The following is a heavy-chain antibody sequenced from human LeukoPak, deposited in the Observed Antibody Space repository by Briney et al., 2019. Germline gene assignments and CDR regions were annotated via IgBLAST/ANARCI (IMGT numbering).Heavy chain of an antibody. CDR3: ARDGWFGDYNWFDP. CDR2: ISPDGSIT. CDR1: GFSLKTFW. D-gene: IGHD3-10*01. V-gene: IGHV3-74*01. Sequence: GGSLRLSCAASGFSLKTFWIHWIRQAPGGRLVWVSRISPDGSITTYADSVKGRFTISRDNAKNSLYLQMNSLRAEDTAMYYCARDGWFGDYNWFDPWGQGTLVTVSS. J-gene: IGHJ5*02.